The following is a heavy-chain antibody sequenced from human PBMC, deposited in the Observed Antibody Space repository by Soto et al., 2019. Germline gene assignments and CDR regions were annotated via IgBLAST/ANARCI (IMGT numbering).Heavy chain of an antibody. J-gene: IGHJ6*02. D-gene: IGHD2-2*01. CDR2: IKQDGSEK. V-gene: IGHV3-7*01. CDR3: ARDPNIVLVPAALRSYYYYYGMDV. Sequence: EVQLVESGGGLVQPGGSLRLSCAASGFTFSSYWMSWVRQAPGKGLEWVANIKQDGSEKYYVDSVKGRFTISRDNAKNSLYLQMNSLRDEDTAVYYCARDPNIVLVPAALRSYYYYYGMDVWGQGTTVTVSS. CDR1: GFTFSSYW.